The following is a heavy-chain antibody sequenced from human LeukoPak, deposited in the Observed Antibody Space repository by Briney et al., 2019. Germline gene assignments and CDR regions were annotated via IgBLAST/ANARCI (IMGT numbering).Heavy chain of an antibody. J-gene: IGHJ4*02. Sequence: PGGSLRLSCAASGFTFSTFAMIWVRQPPGKGLEWVANIKQDGSEKYYVDSVKGRFTISRDNAKNSLFLQMNSLRAEDTAVYYCAREVTPYYWGQGTLVTVSS. V-gene: IGHV3-7*01. CDR2: IKQDGSEK. CDR1: GFTFSTFA. CDR3: AREVTPYY. D-gene: IGHD4-23*01.